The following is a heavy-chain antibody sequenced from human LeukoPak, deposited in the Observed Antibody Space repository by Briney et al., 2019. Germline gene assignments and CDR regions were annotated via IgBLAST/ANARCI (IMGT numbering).Heavy chain of an antibody. J-gene: IGHJ3*02. CDR2: ISSTSSYI. Sequence: PGGSLRLSCAASGFTFSRSSMNWVRQAPGKGLEWVSSISSTSSYIHYADSLKGRFTISRDNAKNSLFLQVNSLRAEDTAVYYCARDLGSGYSSTWSPAFHIWGQGTMVTVSS. CDR3: ARDLGSGYSSTWSPAFHI. CDR1: GFTFSRSS. V-gene: IGHV3-21*01. D-gene: IGHD6-13*01.